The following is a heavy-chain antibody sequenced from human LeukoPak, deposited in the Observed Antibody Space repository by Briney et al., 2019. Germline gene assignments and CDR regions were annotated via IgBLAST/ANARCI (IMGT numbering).Heavy chain of an antibody. CDR3: ARDLWGSYSTGSYLDY. J-gene: IGHJ4*02. CDR1: GFPFTNYW. Sequence: GGSLRLSCAVSGFPFTNYWMSWVRQAPGKGLEWVAKIKEDGSVMYYVDSLKGRFTISRDSAQNSLYLQMNSLRVEDTAVYFCARDLWGSYSTGSYLDYWGQGALVTVSS. V-gene: IGHV3-7*01. D-gene: IGHD6-19*01. CDR2: IKEDGSVM.